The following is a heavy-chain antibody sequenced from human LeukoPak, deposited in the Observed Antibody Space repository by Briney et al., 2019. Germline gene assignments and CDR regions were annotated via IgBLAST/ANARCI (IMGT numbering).Heavy chain of an antibody. V-gene: IGHV3-48*01. CDR1: GFTFSSYS. CDR2: ISSSSSSK. J-gene: IGHJ4*02. Sequence: GGSLRLSCAAPGFTFSSYSMNWVRQAPGKGLEWVSYISSSSSSKKYADSVRGRFTISRDNAKNSLYLQMNSLRAEDTAVYYCARGGASCGGDCLDYWGQGTLVTVSS. CDR3: ARGGASCGGDCLDY. D-gene: IGHD2-21*02.